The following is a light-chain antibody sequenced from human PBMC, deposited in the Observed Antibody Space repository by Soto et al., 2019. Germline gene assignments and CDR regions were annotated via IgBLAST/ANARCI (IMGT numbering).Light chain of an antibody. J-gene: IGKJ1*01. CDR2: GAS. CDR1: QSVSSN. Sequence: EIVMTQSPATLSVSPGERPTLSCRASQSVSSNLAWYQQKPGQAPRLLIYGASTRATGIPARFSGSGSGTEFTLPISSLQSEDFAVYYCQQYNNWPPWTFGQGTKVEIK. V-gene: IGKV3-15*01. CDR3: QQYNNWPPWT.